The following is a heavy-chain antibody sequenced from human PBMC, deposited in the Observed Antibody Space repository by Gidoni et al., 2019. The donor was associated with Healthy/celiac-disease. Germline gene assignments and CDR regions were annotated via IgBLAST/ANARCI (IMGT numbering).Heavy chain of an antibody. D-gene: IGHD3-16*01. CDR1: GGSISSSSYY. CDR2: IYYSGST. CDR3: ARPLTFGGVMDY. J-gene: IGHJ4*02. Sequence: QLQLQESGPGLVKPSETLSLTCTVSGGSISSSSYYWGWIRQPPGKGLEWIGSIYYSGSTYYNPSLKSRVTISVDTSKNQFSLKLSSVTAADTAVYYCARPLTFGGVMDYWGQGTLVTVSS. V-gene: IGHV4-39*01.